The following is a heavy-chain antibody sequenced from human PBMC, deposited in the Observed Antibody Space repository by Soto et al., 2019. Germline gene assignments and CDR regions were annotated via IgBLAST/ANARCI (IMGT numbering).Heavy chain of an antibody. V-gene: IGHV4-30-2*01. J-gene: IGHJ6*02. Sequence: SETLSLTCAVSGGSISSGGYSWSWIRQPPGKGLEWIGYIYHSGSTYYNPSLKSRVTISVDRSKNQFSLKLSSVTAADTAVYYSASLYGSGSYGYYYYGMDVWGQGTTVTVSS. CDR2: IYHSGST. CDR3: ASLYGSGSYGYYYYGMDV. D-gene: IGHD3-10*01. CDR1: GGSISSGGYS.